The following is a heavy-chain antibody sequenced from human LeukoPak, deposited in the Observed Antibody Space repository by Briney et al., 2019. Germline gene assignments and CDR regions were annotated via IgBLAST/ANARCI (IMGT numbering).Heavy chain of an antibody. D-gene: IGHD5-24*01. J-gene: IGHJ4*02. V-gene: IGHV3-23*01. CDR1: GFTFSSYA. CDR2: ISGGST. Sequence: GGSLRLSCAASGFTFSSYAMSWVRQAPGKGLEWVSAISGGSTYYADSVKGRFTISRDNSKNTLYLQMNSLRAEDTAVYYCAREQRWLQSQPFDYWGQGTLVTVSS. CDR3: AREQRWLQSQPFDY.